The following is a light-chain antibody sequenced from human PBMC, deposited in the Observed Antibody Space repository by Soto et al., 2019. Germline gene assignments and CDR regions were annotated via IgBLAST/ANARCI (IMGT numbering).Light chain of an antibody. CDR1: QSISSY. CDR3: QQSYSTPRT. Sequence: DIQMTQSPSSLSASVGDRVTITCRASQSISSYLNWYRQKPGKAPKLLIYAASSLQSGDPSRFSGSGSGTDFTLTISSLQPEDFATYYCQQSYSTPRTFGQGTKVEIK. CDR2: AAS. V-gene: IGKV1-39*01. J-gene: IGKJ1*01.